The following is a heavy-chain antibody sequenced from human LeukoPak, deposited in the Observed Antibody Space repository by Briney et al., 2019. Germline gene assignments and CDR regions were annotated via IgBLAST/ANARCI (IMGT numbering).Heavy chain of an antibody. CDR1: GGSISSSSYY. D-gene: IGHD1-26*01. J-gene: IGHJ4*02. CDR3: ARSGRPLRY. CDR2: IYHSGST. Sequence: PSETLSLTCTVSGGSISSSSYYWGWIRQPPGKGLEWIGSIYHSGSTYYNPSLKSRVTISVDTSKNQFSLKLSSVTAADTAVYYCARSGRPLRYWGQGTLVTVSS. V-gene: IGHV4-39*07.